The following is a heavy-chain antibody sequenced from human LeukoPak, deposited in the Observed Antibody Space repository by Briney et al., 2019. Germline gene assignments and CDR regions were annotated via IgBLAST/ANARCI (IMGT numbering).Heavy chain of an antibody. D-gene: IGHD3-9*01. J-gene: IGHJ6*02. V-gene: IGHV4-59*08. CDR3: ARLARRVTRYFDWLSNGMDV. CDR1: GGSISSYY. CDR2: IYYSGST. Sequence: PSETLSLTCTVSGGSISSYYWSWIRQPPGKGLEWVGYIYYSGSTNYNPSLKSRVTISVDTSKNQFSLKLSSVTAADTAVYYCARLARRVTRYFDWLSNGMDVWGQGTTVTVSS.